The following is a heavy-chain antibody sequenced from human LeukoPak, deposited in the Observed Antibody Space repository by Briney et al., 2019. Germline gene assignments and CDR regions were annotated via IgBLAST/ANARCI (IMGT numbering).Heavy chain of an antibody. J-gene: IGHJ4*02. CDR3: ARDIYSIAE. D-gene: IGHD1-26*01. V-gene: IGHV3-74*01. CDR1: GFTFSDYW. Sequence: GGSLRLSCAASGFTFSDYWIHWVRQAPGKGLMWVSLIHSDGGTTNYADSVKGRFTISRDNAKNTVYLQMNSLRVEDTAVYYCARDIYSIAEWGQGTLVTVSS. CDR2: IHSDGGTT.